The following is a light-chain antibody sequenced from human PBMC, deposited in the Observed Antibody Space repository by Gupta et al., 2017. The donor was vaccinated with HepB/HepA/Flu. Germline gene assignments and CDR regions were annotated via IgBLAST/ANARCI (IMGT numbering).Light chain of an antibody. CDR3: QQNNNCPWS. V-gene: IGKV3-15*01. CDR2: GAS. CDR1: QSVSSY. Sequence: EIVMTQSPATLSVSPGERATLSCRASQSVSSYLAWYQQKPGQAPRLLIYGASTRATGIPARFSGSGSGTEFTLTISSLQSEDFAVYYCQQNNNCPWSFGHGTKVDIK. J-gene: IGKJ3*01.